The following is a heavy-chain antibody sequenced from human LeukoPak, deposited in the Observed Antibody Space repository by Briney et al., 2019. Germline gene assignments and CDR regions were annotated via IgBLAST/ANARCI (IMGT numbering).Heavy chain of an antibody. D-gene: IGHD5-24*01. CDR1: GGSISSSSYY. J-gene: IGHJ4*02. CDR2: IYYSGST. CDR3: ARVEMGSIDY. V-gene: IGHV4-39*07. Sequence: SETLSLTCTVSGGSISSSSYYWCWIRQPPGKGLEWIGSIYYSGSTYYNPSLKSRVTISVDTSKNQFSLKLSSVTAADTAVYYCARVEMGSIDYWGQGTLVTVSS.